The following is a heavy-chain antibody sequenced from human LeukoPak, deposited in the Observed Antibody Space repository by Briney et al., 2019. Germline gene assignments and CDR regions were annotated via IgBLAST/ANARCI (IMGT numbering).Heavy chain of an antibody. J-gene: IGHJ4*02. CDR3: ARRAGAYSHPYDY. CDR1: GFTFSSYD. CDR2: ISGSGGSS. V-gene: IGHV3-23*01. Sequence: GGTLRLSCAASGFTFSSYDMSWVRQAPGRGLEWVSTISGSGGSSYYADSVKGRFTISRDNSKNTLYLQMNSLRAEDTAVYYCARRAGAYSHPYDYWGQGTLVTVSS. D-gene: IGHD4/OR15-4a*01.